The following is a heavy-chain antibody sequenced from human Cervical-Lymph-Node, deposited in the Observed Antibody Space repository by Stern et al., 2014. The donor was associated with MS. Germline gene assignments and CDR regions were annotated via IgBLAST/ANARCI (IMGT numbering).Heavy chain of an antibody. V-gene: IGHV2-5*02. CDR2: IYGDDDN. CDR1: GFSLNTTGVG. J-gene: IGHJ4*02. Sequence: ITLKESGPTLVKPTQTLTLTCTFSGFSLNTTGVGVGWIRQPPGKALEWLAVIYGDDDNRYSPSLKSRLTVAKDTSKNQVVLTMTNMDPEDTATYFCAHSKHTYGYGFDFWGQGTPVTVSS. D-gene: IGHD5-18*01. CDR3: AHSKHTYGYGFDF.